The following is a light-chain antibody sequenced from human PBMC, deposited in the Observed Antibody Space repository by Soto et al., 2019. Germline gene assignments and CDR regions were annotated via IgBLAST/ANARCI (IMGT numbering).Light chain of an antibody. CDR1: SSDVGAYNY. CDR2: DVS. V-gene: IGLV2-11*01. CDR3: CLYAGSYTVV. Sequence: QSALTQPRSVSGSPGQSVTISCTGTSSDVGAYNYVSWYQQHPGKVPKLMIYDVSRRPSGVPDRFSGSKSGNTASLTISGLQADDEADYYCCLYAGSYTVVFGGGTKLTVL. J-gene: IGLJ3*02.